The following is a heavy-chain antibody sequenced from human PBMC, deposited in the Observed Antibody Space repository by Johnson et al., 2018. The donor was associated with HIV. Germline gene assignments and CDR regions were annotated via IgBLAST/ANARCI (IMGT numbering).Heavy chain of an antibody. CDR3: ARRMVVGYGGNYAFDI. CDR1: GFTVSSNY. Sequence: QVQVLESGGGLIQPGGSLRLSCAASGFTVSSNYMSWVLQAPGKGLEWVSGISWNGGRTIHYADSVKGRFTISRDNAKNSLYLQMNSRRAEDTAMYYCARRMVVGYGGNYAFDIWGQGTMVTVSS. J-gene: IGHJ3*02. D-gene: IGHD4-23*01. V-gene: IGHV3-11*04. CDR2: ISWNGGRTI.